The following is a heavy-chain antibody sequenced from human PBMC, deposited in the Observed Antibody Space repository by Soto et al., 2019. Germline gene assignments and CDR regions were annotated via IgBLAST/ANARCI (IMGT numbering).Heavy chain of an antibody. CDR1: GGSISSSSYY. Sequence: SETLSLTCTVSGGSISSSSYYWGWIRQPPGKGLEWIGSIYYSGSTYYNPSLKSRVTISVDTSKNQFSLKLSSVTAADTAVYYCARHYSSGWYWFDPWGQGTLVTVS. CDR3: ARHYSSGWYWFDP. D-gene: IGHD6-19*01. J-gene: IGHJ5*02. CDR2: IYYSGST. V-gene: IGHV4-39*01.